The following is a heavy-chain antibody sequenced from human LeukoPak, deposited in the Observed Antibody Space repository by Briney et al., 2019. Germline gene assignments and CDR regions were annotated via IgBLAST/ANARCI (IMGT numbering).Heavy chain of an antibody. CDR2: ISTLGST. CDR1: GGSISNYY. V-gene: IGHV4-4*07. J-gene: IGHJ4*02. CDR3: ARVAQYLVGASSTAFFEY. D-gene: IGHD1-26*01. Sequence: SETLSLTCTVSGGSISNYYWTWIRQPAGKGLEWIGHISTLGSTNYNPSFKSRVSMSVDTSNYHFSLKLSFVTAADTAIYYCARVAQYLVGASSTAFFEYWGQETLVTVSS.